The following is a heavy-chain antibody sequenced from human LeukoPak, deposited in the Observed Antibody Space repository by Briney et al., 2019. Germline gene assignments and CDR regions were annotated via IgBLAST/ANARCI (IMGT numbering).Heavy chain of an antibody. CDR2: IKQDGSEK. V-gene: IGHV3-7*01. CDR3: ARGRDIVVVPAAHHYYYYGMDV. Sequence: PGGSLRLSCAVSGITLSHYGMSWVRQAPGKGLEWVANIKQDGSEKYYVDSVKGRFTISRDNAKNSLYLQMNSLRAEDTAVYYCARGRDIVVVPAAHHYYYYGMDVWGQGTTVTVSS. D-gene: IGHD2-2*01. J-gene: IGHJ6*02. CDR1: GITLSHYG.